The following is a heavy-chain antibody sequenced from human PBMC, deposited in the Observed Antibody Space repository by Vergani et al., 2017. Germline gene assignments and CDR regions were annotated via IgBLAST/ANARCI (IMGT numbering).Heavy chain of an antibody. CDR1: GFTFDDYA. J-gene: IGHJ4*02. V-gene: IGHV3-9*01. D-gene: IGHD2-2*01. CDR3: ASSSTGY. Sequence: EVQLVESGGGLVQPGRSLRLSCAASGFTFDDYAMHWVRQAPGKGLEWVSGISWNCGSIGYADSVKGRFTISRDNAKNSLYLQMNSLRAEDTALYYCASSSTGYWGQGTLVTVSS. CDR2: ISWNCGSI.